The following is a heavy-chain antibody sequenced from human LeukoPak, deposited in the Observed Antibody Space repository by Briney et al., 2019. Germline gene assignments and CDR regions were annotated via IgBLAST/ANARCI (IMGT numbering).Heavy chain of an antibody. D-gene: IGHD3-22*01. CDR2: ISGSGGST. V-gene: IGHV3-23*01. Sequence: GGSLRLSCAASGFTFSSYAMSWVRQAPGKGLEWVSAISGSGGSTYYADSVKGRFTISRDNAKSSLYLQMNSLRGDDTAVYYCARDRALYDSRRGYYYTEDDYWGQGTLVTVSS. CDR3: ARDRALYDSRRGYYYTEDDY. CDR1: GFTFSSYA. J-gene: IGHJ4*02.